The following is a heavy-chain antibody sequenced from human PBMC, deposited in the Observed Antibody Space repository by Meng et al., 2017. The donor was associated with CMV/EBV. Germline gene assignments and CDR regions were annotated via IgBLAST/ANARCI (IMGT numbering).Heavy chain of an antibody. CDR3: ASLRNMVRGGGYFDY. V-gene: IGHV1-69*05. J-gene: IGHJ4*02. CDR2: IIPIFGTA. D-gene: IGHD3-10*01. CDR1: GGTFSSYA. Sequence: SVKVSCKASGGTFSSYAIGWVRQAPGQGLEWMGGIIPIFGTANYAQKFQGRVTITTDESTSTAYMELSSLRSEDTAVYYCASLRNMVRGGGYFDYWGQGTLVTVSS.